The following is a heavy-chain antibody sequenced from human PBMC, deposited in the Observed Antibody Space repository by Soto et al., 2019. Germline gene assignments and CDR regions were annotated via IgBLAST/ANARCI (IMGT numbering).Heavy chain of an antibody. Sequence: GESLKISCKGSGYNFTNYWIGWVRQMPGKGLEWMGIISPGDSDTRYSPSFQGQVTISADKSISTAYLQWSSLKASDTAMYYCARPNSAPSSSPHYFDYWGQGTLVTGSS. CDR1: GYNFTNYW. CDR3: ARPNSAPSSSPHYFDY. CDR2: ISPGDSDT. D-gene: IGHD6-13*01. V-gene: IGHV5-51*01. J-gene: IGHJ4*02.